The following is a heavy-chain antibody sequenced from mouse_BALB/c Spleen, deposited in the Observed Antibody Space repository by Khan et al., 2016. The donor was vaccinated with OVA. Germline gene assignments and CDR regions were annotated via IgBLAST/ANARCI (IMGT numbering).Heavy chain of an antibody. J-gene: IGHJ3*01. CDR1: GDSITNGY. CDR3: ARSTYRYAFAY. CDR2: ILYSGST. V-gene: IGHV3-8*02. Sequence: EVQLQEPGLSLVKPSQTLSLPCFVTGDSITNGYWCWIRNFPGNQLEYMVYILYSGSTYYNPSLKCRISITRHTSQSHYYLQLNYVTTEDTATYYCARSTYRYAFAYWGQGTLVIVSA. D-gene: IGHD2-14*01.